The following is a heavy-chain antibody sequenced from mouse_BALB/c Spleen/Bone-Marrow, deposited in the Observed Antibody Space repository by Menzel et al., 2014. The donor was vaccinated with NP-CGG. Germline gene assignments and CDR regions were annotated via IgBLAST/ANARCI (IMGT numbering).Heavy chain of an antibody. Sequence: QVQLQQSGAELVRPGTSVKVSRKASGYAFTDYLMEWLKRRPGQGLEWIGVINPGSGSTNYNEKFKDKATLTADKSSSTAYMQLSSLTSDDSAVYFCARYDGYFDYWGQGTILTVSS. CDR3: ARYDGYFDY. CDR2: INPGSGST. CDR1: GYAFTDYL. V-gene: IGHV1-54*01. J-gene: IGHJ2*01. D-gene: IGHD2-3*01.